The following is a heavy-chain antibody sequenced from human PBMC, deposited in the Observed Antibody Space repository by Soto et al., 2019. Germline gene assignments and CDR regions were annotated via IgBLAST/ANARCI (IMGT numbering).Heavy chain of an antibody. Sequence: SETLSLTCTVSGGSITSSYWSWIRRPPGKGLEWIAYIYDTGISGYTLSTSYDPSLKSRVTMSVDTSKSQFSLKLSSVTAADTAVYYCAREIHQLPRTYYYGSGSSGYFDYWGQGTLVTV. D-gene: IGHD3-10*01. CDR1: GGSITSSY. CDR2: IYDTGISGYTLST. CDR3: AREIHQLPRTYYYGSGSSGYFDY. J-gene: IGHJ4*02. V-gene: IGHV4-59*12.